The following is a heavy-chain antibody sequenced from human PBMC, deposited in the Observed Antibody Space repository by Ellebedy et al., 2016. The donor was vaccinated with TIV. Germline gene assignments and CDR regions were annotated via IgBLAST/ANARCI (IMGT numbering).Heavy chain of an antibody. CDR2: IKPDGSER. CDR3: ARPGKVDAFDI. CDR1: GFTFSNYW. J-gene: IGHJ3*02. Sequence: GESLKISCAASGFTFSNYWMSWVRQAPGKRLEWVANIKPDGSERHYVDSVKGRFTISRDNAKNSLDLQMNSLRAEDTAVYYCARPGKVDAFDIWGQGAMVAVSS. D-gene: IGHD1-1*01. V-gene: IGHV3-7*01.